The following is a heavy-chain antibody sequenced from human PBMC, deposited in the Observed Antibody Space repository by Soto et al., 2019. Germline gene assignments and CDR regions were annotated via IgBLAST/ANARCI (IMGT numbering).Heavy chain of an antibody. CDR1: GFTFSRSA. V-gene: IGHV3-23*01. Sequence: EVQLLESGGGLVQPGGSLRLSCAASGFTFSRSAMSWVRQAPGKGLQWVSGISGTGGDTYYADSVKGRFIISRDNSKNTLYLEMNSLRAEDTSVYYCAANRDSWGQGTLVTVSS. CDR2: ISGTGGDT. J-gene: IGHJ4*02. CDR3: AANRDS.